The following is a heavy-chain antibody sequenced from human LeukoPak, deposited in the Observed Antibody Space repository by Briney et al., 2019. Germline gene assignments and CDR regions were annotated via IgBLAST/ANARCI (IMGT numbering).Heavy chain of an antibody. CDR1: GFTFSSYG. V-gene: IGHV3-33*01. Sequence: RTGGSLRLSCAASGFTFSSYGMHWVRQAPGKGLEWVAVIWYDGSNKYYADSVRGRFTISRDNSKNTLYLQMNSLRAEDTAVYYCARMRGELVVPDAIFGAMGVWGQGTMVTVSS. J-gene: IGHJ6*02. CDR2: IWYDGSNK. CDR3: ARMRGELVVPDAIFGAMGV. D-gene: IGHD2-2*01.